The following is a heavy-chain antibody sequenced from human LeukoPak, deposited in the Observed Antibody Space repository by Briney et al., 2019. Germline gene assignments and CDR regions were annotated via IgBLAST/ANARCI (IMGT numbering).Heavy chain of an antibody. CDR3: AKSDGGNSGFDY. CDR1: GFTFDDYA. J-gene: IGHJ4*02. D-gene: IGHD4-23*01. CDR2: ISWNSGSI. V-gene: IGHV3-9*03. Sequence: SGGSLRLSCAASGFTFDDYAMHWVRQAPGKGLEWVSGISWNSGSIGYADSVKGRFTISRDNAKNSLYLQMNSLRAEDMALYYCAKSDGGNSGFDYWGQGTLVTVSS.